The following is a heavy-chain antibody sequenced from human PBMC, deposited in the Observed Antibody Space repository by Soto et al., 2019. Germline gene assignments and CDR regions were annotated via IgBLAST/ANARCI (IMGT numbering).Heavy chain of an antibody. CDR2: ISSSSSFR. D-gene: IGHD2-21*01. CDR3: ARDPPLSVLVVVATDDF. V-gene: IGHV3-21*02. J-gene: IGHJ4*02. Sequence: EVQLVESGGGLVKPGGSLRLSCAASGFTFTNHIMNWVRQAPGKGLEWVSSISSSSSFRNYADSVKGRFSISRDNDKNLVYLQMDSLRAEDTAVYYCARDPPLSVLVVVATDDFWGQGTLVTVSS. CDR1: GFTFTNHI.